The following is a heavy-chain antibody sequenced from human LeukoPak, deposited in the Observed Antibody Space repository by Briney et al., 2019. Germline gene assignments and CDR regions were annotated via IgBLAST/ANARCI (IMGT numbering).Heavy chain of an antibody. CDR2: IYYSGST. V-gene: IGHV4-59*01. D-gene: IGHD2-2*02. Sequence: SETLSLTCTVSGGSISSYYWSWIRQPPGKGLEWIGYIYYSGSTNYNPSLKSRVTISVDTSKNQFSLKLSSVTAADTAVYHCARTPCSSTSCYRSWFDPWGQGTLVTVSS. J-gene: IGHJ5*02. CDR1: GGSISSYY. CDR3: ARTPCSSTSCYRSWFDP.